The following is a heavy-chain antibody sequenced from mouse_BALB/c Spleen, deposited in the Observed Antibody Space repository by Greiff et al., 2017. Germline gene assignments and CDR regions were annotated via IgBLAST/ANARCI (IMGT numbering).Heavy chain of an antibody. Sequence: LQQPGAELVKPGASVKMSCKASGYTFTSYNMHWVKQTPGQGLEWIGAIYPGNGDTSYNQKFKGKATLTADKSSSTAYMQLSSLTSEDSAVYYCASSYYGSSYPDYWGQGTTLTVSS. V-gene: IGHV1-12*01. D-gene: IGHD1-1*01. CDR3: ASSYYGSSYPDY. J-gene: IGHJ2*01. CDR1: GYTFTSYN. CDR2: IYPGNGDT.